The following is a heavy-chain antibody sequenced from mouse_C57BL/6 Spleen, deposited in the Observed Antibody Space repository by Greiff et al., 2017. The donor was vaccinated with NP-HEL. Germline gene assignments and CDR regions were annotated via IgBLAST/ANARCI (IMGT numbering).Heavy chain of an antibody. CDR1: GFSLTSYG. Sequence: QVQLQQSGPGLVQPSQSLSITCTVSGFSLTSYGVHWVRQSPGKGLEWLGVIWSGGSTDYNAAFISRLSISKDNSKSQVFFKMNSLQADDTARYYCARNGLDYWGQGTTLTVSS. V-gene: IGHV2-2*01. D-gene: IGHD2-4*01. J-gene: IGHJ2*01. CDR2: IWSGGST. CDR3: ARNGLDY.